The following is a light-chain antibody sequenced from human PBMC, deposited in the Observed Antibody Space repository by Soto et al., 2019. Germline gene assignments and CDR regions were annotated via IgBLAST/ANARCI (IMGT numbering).Light chain of an antibody. CDR2: EVS. J-gene: IGLJ3*02. CDR1: SSDVGGYNY. CDR3: SSYSGSSNWV. Sequence: QSALTQPPSASGSPGQSVAISCTGTSSDVGGYNYVSWYQHQPGKAPKLMIYEVSRRPSGVSDRFSGSKSGNTASLTVSGLQAEDEADYYCSSYSGSSNWVFGGGTQLTVL. V-gene: IGLV2-8*01.